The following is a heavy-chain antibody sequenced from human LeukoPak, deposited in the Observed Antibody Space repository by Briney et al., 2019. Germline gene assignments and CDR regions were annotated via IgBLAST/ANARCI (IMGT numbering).Heavy chain of an antibody. D-gene: IGHD6-19*01. Sequence: GASLKISCKGSGYSFTSYWIGWVRQMPGKGLEWMGIIYPGDSDTRYSPSFQGQVTISADKSISTAYLQWSSLKAPDTAIYYCARRGSSGWSRGPYFDYWGQGTLVTVSS. CDR2: IYPGDSDT. CDR1: GYSFTSYW. V-gene: IGHV5-51*01. J-gene: IGHJ4*02. CDR3: ARRGSSGWSRGPYFDY.